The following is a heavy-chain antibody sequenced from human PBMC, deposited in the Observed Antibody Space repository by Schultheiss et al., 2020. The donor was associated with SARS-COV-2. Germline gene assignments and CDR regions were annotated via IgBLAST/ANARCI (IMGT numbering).Heavy chain of an antibody. CDR2: ISYDGSNK. Sequence: GGSLRLSCAASGFTFSSYSMNWVRQAPGKGLEWVAVISYDGSNKYYADSVKGRFTISRDNAKNSLYLQMNSLRAEDTAVYYCANDITMTGGAFDIWGQGTMVTVSS. D-gene: IGHD3-22*01. CDR3: ANDITMTGGAFDI. V-gene: IGHV3-30*12. CDR1: GFTFSSYS. J-gene: IGHJ3*02.